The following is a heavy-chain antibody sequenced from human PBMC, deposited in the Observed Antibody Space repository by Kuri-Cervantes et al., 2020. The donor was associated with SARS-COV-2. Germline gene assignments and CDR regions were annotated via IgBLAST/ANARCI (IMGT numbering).Heavy chain of an antibody. CDR2: IYYSGST. J-gene: IGHJ4*02. D-gene: IGHD6-19*01. CDR1: GGSISSYY. V-gene: IGHV4-39*01. CDR3: ARRGAVAGTVPFFDY. Sequence: SETLSLTCTVSGGSISSYYWGWIRQPPGKGLEWIGSIYYSGSTYYNPSLKSRVTISVDTSKSQFSLKLSSVTAADTAVYYCARRGAVAGTVPFFDYWGQGTLVTVSS.